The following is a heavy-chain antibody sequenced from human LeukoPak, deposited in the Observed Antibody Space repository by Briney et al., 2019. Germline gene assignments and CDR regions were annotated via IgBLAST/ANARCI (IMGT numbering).Heavy chain of an antibody. CDR3: ARRGSSGYYYEGDAFDI. D-gene: IGHD3-22*01. V-gene: IGHV1-2*02. J-gene: IGHJ3*02. CDR1: GYTFTGYY. Sequence: ASVKVSCKASGYTFTGYYMHWVRQAPGQGLEWMGWINPNSGGTNYAQKFQGRVTMTRDTSISTAYMELSRLRSDDTAVYYCARRGSSGYYYEGDAFDIWGQGTMVTVSS. CDR2: INPNSGGT.